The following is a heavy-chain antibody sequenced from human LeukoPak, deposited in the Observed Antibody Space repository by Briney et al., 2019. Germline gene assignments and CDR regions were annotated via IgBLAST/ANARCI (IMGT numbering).Heavy chain of an antibody. CDR2: IYTSGST. CDR3: ARGGNGYSYGYAFDY. CDR1: GGSISSYC. V-gene: IGHV4-4*07. J-gene: IGHJ4*02. Sequence: PSETLSLTCTVSGGSISSYCWSWIRQPAGKGLEWIGRIYTSGSTNYNPSLKSRVTISVDTSKNQFSLKLSSVTAADTAVYYCARGGNGYSYGYAFDYWGQGTLVTVSS. D-gene: IGHD5-18*01.